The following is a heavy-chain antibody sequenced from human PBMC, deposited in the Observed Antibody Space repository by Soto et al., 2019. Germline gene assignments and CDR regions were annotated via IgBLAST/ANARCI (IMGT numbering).Heavy chain of an antibody. J-gene: IGHJ5*02. Sequence: SGPTLVNPTQTLTLTCTFSGFSLSTSGVGVGWIRQPPGKALEWLALIYWDDDKRYSPSLKSRLTITKDTSKNQVVLTMINMDPVDTATYYCAHSHIVVVPAAIGGSFDPWAQGTLVTVSS. CDR2: IYWDDDK. D-gene: IGHD2-2*01. V-gene: IGHV2-5*02. CDR1: GFSLSTSGVG. CDR3: AHSHIVVVPAAIGGSFDP.